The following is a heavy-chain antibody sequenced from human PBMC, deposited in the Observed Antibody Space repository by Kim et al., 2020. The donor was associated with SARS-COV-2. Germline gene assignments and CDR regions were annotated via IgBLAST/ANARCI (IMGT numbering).Heavy chain of an antibody. CDR2: T. Sequence: TNYADSVKGRVTMSSDKSKNTVYLHMNNLRVEDTAVYYCAKEVTNSGFDYWGQGAHVTVSS. V-gene: IGHV3-23*01. CDR3: AKEVTNSGFDY. J-gene: IGHJ4*02. D-gene: IGHD4-17*01.